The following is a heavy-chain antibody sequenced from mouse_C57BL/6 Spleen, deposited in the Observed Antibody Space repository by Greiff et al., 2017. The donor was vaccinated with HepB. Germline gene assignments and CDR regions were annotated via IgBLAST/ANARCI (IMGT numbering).Heavy chain of an antibody. CDR3: ARDYGSRGYFDV. V-gene: IGHV1-80*01. D-gene: IGHD1-1*01. Sequence: VQLQQSGAELVKPGASVKISCKASGYAFSSYWMNWVKQRPGKGLEWIGQIYPGDGDTNYNGKFKGKATLTADKSSSTAYMQLSSLTSEDSAVYFCARDYGSRGYFDVWGTGTTVTVSS. J-gene: IGHJ1*03. CDR1: GYAFSSYW. CDR2: IYPGDGDT.